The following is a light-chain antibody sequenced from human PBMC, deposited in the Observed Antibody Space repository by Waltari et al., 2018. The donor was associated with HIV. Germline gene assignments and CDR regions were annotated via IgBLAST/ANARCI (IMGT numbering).Light chain of an antibody. J-gene: IGLJ2*01. CDR2: RNN. CDR1: SSHIGSTY. CDR3: ATWDGRLSGVV. Sequence: QSVLTQPPSASGTPGQRVPISCSGRSSHIGSTYVYWYQQLPGTTPKLLIYRNNQRPSGVPDRFSGSKSGTSASLAISGLRSEDEADYYCATWDGRLSGVVFGGGTKLTVL. V-gene: IGLV1-47*01.